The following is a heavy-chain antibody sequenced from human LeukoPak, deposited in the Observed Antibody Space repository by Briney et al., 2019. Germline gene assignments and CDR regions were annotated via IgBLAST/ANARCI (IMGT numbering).Heavy chain of an antibody. CDR3: AKEETAYCGGDCYRSAFDI. J-gene: IGHJ3*02. D-gene: IGHD2-21*02. CDR2: ISGSGGST. CDR1: GFTFSSYA. V-gene: IGHV3-23*01. Sequence: GGSLRPSCAASGFTFSSYAMSWVRQAPGKGLEWVSAISGSGGSTYYADSVKGRFTISRDNSKNTLYLQMNSLRAEDTAVYYCAKEETAYCGGDCYRSAFDIWGQGTMVTVSS.